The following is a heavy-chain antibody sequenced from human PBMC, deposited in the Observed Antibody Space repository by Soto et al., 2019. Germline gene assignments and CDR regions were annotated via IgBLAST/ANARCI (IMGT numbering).Heavy chain of an antibody. CDR2: TYSGYKWYN. CDR3: TREGGAGPHVYFDY. CDR1: GDSVSSNSAA. V-gene: IGHV6-1*01. D-gene: IGHD6-19*01. J-gene: IGHJ4*02. Sequence: SQTLSLTCAISGDSVSSNSAAWNWIRQSPSRGLNWLERTYSGYKWYNVYAVFVKSRIPTNPDTSKNQFSLKLTSVTPEDTAVYYCTREGGAGPHVYFDYWGQGTLVTVSS.